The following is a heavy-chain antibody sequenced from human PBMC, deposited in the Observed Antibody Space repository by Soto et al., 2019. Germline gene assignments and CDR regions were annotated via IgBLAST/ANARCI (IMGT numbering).Heavy chain of an antibody. J-gene: IGHJ6*02. CDR2: IYYSGST. D-gene: IGHD3-3*01. V-gene: IGHV4-59*01. Sequence: SETLSLTCVVSGGSISSYYWSWIRQPPGKGLEWIGYIYYSGSTNYNPSLKSRVTISVDTSKNQFSLKLSSVTAADTAVYYCARGDYDFWSGYYSSWGQGTTVTVSS. CDR3: ARGDYDFWSGYYSS. CDR1: GGSISSYY.